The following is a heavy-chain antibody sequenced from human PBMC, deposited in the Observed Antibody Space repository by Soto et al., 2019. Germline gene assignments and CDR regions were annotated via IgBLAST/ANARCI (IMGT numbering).Heavy chain of an antibody. V-gene: IGHV1-2*04. CDR3: ARAYDFWSGYDAFDI. CDR2: IDPNGGGT. Sequence: ASVKVSCKASGYTFTDYYIHWVRQAPGQGLEWMRWIDPNGGGTNYAQKFQDLVTMTRDTSINTAYMELSRLRSDDTALYYCARAYDFWSGYDAFDIWGQGKMVTVSS. CDR1: GYTFTDYY. J-gene: IGHJ3*02. D-gene: IGHD3-3*01.